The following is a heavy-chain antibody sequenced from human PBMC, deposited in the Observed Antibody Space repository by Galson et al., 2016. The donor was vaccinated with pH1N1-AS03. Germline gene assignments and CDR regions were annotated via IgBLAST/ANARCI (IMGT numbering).Heavy chain of an antibody. J-gene: IGHJ3*01. CDR1: GFTFRSYT. D-gene: IGHD3-16*01. V-gene: IGHV3-21*01. CDR2: ISRNGRDI. Sequence: SLRLSCAASGFTFRSYTMNWVRQSPGKGLQWVSSISRNGRDISYGHSLKGRFIISRDNTRNSLSLQINLLRGDDTAVYYCARDKGGSTGGGPNAFDVRGQGTLITVSS. CDR3: ARDKGGSTGGGPNAFDV.